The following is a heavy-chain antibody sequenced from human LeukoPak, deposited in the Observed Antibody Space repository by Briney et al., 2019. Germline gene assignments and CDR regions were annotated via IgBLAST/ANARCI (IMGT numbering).Heavy chain of an antibody. CDR1: GFTFSNYW. CDR3: TRSPYCNGTTCYGWFDP. J-gene: IGHJ5*02. V-gene: IGHV3-7*01. Sequence: GGSLRLSCAGSGFTFSNYWMHWVRQAPGRGLEWVANIKQDGSEKYYVDSVRGRFTISRDNAKNSLFLQMNSLRAEDTALYYCTRSPYCNGTTCYGWFDPWGQGTLVTVSS. D-gene: IGHD2/OR15-2a*01. CDR2: IKQDGSEK.